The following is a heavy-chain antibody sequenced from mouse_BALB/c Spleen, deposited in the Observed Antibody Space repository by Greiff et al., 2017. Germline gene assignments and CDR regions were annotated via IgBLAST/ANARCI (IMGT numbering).Heavy chain of an antibody. D-gene: IGHD1-2*01. CDR1: GFTFSSYG. CDR2: INSNGGST. J-gene: IGHJ1*01. CDR3: ARDTAGWYFDV. V-gene: IGHV5-6-3*01. Sequence: EVKLVESGGDLVKPGGSLKLSCAASGFTFSSYGMSWVRQTPDKRLELVATINSNGGSTYYPDSVKGRFTISRDNAKNTLYLQMSSLKSEDTAMYYCARDTAGWYFDVWGAGTTVTVSS.